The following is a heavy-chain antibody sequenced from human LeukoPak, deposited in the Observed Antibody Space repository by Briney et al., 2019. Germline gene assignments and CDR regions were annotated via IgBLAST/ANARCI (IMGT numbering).Heavy chain of an antibody. CDR2: INWNSGGI. CDR1: GFTFDDYA. CDR3: AKVRAPLSGNSYHFDY. D-gene: IGHD1-26*01. J-gene: IGHJ4*02. Sequence: GGSLRLSCTASGFTFDDYAMHWVRQAPGKGPEWVSGINWNSGGIAYADSVKGRFTISRDNAKNSLYLQMNSLRPEDTALYYCAKVRAPLSGNSYHFDYWGQGTLVTVSS. V-gene: IGHV3-9*01.